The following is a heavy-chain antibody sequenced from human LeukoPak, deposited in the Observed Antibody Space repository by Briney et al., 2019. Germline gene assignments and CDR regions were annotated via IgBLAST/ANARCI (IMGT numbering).Heavy chain of an antibody. CDR1: GFTFDDYG. V-gene: IGHV3-20*04. CDR2: INWNGGST. CDR3: ARVVYYDILTGYYSWSWFDP. Sequence: GGSLRLSCAASGFTFDDYGMSRVRQAPGKGLEWVSGINWNGGSTGYADSVKGRFTISRDNAKNSLYLQMNSLRAEDTALYYCARVVYYDILTGYYSWSWFDPWGQGTLVTVSS. D-gene: IGHD3-9*01. J-gene: IGHJ5*02.